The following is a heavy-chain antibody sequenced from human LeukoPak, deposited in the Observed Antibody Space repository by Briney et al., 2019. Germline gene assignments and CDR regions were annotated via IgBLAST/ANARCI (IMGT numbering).Heavy chain of an antibody. V-gene: IGHV3-30-3*01. CDR2: ISYDGSNK. D-gene: IGHD2-15*01. CDR3: ARATRTLEGGPPADYYYYGMDV. J-gene: IGHJ6*02. CDR1: GFTFSSYA. Sequence: GRSLRLSCAASGFTFSSYAMHWVRQAPGKGLEWVAVISYDGSNKYYADSVKGRFTISRDNSKNTLYLQMNSLRAEDTAVYYYARATRTLEGGPPADYYYYGMDVWGQGTTVTVSS.